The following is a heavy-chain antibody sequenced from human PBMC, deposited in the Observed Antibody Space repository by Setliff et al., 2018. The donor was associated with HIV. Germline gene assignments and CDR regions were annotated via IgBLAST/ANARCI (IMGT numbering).Heavy chain of an antibody. CDR3: ASLEGLEKTRGEESDY. CDR1: GGPFTSYT. V-gene: IGHV1-69*16. D-gene: IGHD3-3*01. J-gene: IGHJ4*02. Sequence: SVKVSCKASGGPFTSYTFAWVRQTPGQGLEWMGGIIPVIPLSKYAQKFQGRLTITTDESTSTAYMELSSLTSEDTAIYYCASLEGLEKTRGEESDYWGQGTLVTVSS. CDR2: IIPVIPLS.